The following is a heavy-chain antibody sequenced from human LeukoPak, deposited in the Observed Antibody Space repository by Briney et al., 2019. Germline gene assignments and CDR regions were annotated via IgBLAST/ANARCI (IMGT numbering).Heavy chain of an antibody. V-gene: IGHV3-23*01. Sequence: GGSLRLSCAASGFTFSSYAMSWVRQAPGKGLEWVSAISGSGGTIYYADSVKGRYTISRDNAKNSLYLQMNSLRAEDTAVYYCARGPYDTFIDYWGQGTLVTVSS. CDR1: GFTFSSYA. CDR2: ISGSGGTI. J-gene: IGHJ4*02. D-gene: IGHD3-22*01. CDR3: ARGPYDTFIDY.